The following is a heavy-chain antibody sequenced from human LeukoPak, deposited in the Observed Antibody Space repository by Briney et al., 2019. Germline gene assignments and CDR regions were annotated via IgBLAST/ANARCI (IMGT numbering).Heavy chain of an antibody. D-gene: IGHD6-6*01. CDR1: GGTFSSYA. CDR2: IIPILGIA. V-gene: IGHV1-69*04. Sequence: SVKVSCKASGGTFSSYAISWVRQAPGQGLEWMGRIIPILGIANYAQKFQGRVTITADKSTSTAYMELSSLRAEDTALYYCARDKYSSSPFDYWGQGTLVTVSS. CDR3: ARDKYSSSPFDY. J-gene: IGHJ4*02.